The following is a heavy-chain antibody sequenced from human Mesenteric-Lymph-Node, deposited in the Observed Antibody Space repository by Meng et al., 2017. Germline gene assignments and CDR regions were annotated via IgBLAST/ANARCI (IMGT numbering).Heavy chain of an antibody. V-gene: IGHV3-21*01. J-gene: IGHJ4*02. D-gene: IGHD6-13*01. CDR1: GFTVSSYS. Sequence: GGSLRLSCAASGFTVSSYSMNWDRQAPGKGLEWVSSISSSSSYIYYADSVKGRFTISRDNAKNSLYLQMNSLRAEDTAVYYCARGRLIAAAGDYWGQGTLVTVSS. CDR3: ARGRLIAAAGDY. CDR2: ISSSSSYI.